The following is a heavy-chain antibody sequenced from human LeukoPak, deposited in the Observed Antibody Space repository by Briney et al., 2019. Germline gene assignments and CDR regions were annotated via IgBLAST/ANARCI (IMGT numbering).Heavy chain of an antibody. V-gene: IGHV1-24*01. CDR2: FDPEDGET. CDR3: ATVGIAAAGYWFDP. CDR1: GYTLTELS. D-gene: IGHD6-13*01. Sequence: ASVKVSCKVSGYTLTELSMHWVRQAPGKGLEWMGGFDPEDGETIYAQTFQGRVTMTEDTSTDTAYMELSSLRSEDTAVYYCATVGIAAAGYWFDPWGQGTLVTVSS. J-gene: IGHJ5*02.